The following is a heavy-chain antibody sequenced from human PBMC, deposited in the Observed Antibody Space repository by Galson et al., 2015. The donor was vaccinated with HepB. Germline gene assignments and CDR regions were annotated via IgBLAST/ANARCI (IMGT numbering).Heavy chain of an antibody. CDR3: ARHPSFGEFGHYYYYYGMDV. J-gene: IGHJ6*02. CDR1: GFTFSTYA. D-gene: IGHD3-10*01. CDR2: ISYDGGNK. V-gene: IGHV3-30-3*01. Sequence: SLRLSCAASGFTFSTYAIHWVRQAPGKGLEWVTVISYDGGNKYYADSVKGRFTISRDNSKNTLYLQMNSLRAEDTAVYYCARHPSFGEFGHYYYYYGMDVWGQGTTVTVSS.